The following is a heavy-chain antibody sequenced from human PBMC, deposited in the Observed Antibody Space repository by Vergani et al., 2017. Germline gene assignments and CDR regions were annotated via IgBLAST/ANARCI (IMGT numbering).Heavy chain of an antibody. Sequence: QVQLQESGPGLVKPSQTLSLTCTVSGGSISSGGYYWSWICQHPGKGLEWIGYIYYSGSTYYNPSLKSRVTISVDTSKNQFSLKLSSVTAADTAVYYCARDRXPDCSSTSCYGVGYSFDIWGQGTMVTVS. J-gene: IGHJ3*02. CDR1: GGSISSGGYY. V-gene: IGHV4-31*03. CDR2: IYYSGST. CDR3: ARDRXPDCSSTSCYGVGYSFDI. D-gene: IGHD2-2*01.